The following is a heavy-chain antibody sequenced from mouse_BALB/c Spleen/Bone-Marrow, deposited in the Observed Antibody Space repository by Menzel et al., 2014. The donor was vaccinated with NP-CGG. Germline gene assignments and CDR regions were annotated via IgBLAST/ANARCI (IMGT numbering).Heavy chain of an antibody. Sequence: ESGPDLVKSSQSLSLTCTVTGYSITSGYNWHWIRQSPGNKLEWMGYIHYSGYTNYNPSPKSRISITRDTSKNQFFLQLNSVTTEDTATYYCARGGYYGSSYFDFWGQGATLTVSS. CDR1: GYSITSGYN. CDR2: IHYSGYT. V-gene: IGHV3-1*02. D-gene: IGHD1-1*01. J-gene: IGHJ2*01. CDR3: ARGGYYGSSYFDF.